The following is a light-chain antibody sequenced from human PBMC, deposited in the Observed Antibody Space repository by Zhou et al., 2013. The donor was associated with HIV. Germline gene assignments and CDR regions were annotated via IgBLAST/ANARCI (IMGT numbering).Light chain of an antibody. CDR3: QHYNGASRM. J-gene: IGKJ1*01. CDR2: KAS. V-gene: IGKV1-5*03. CDR1: QSISSW. Sequence: DIQMTQSPSTLSASVGDRVTITCRASQSISSWLAWYQQKPRQAPKLLIYKASNLESGVPSRFSGSGSGTEFTLTISSLQPDDFATYYCQHYNGASRMFGQGTKGGNXT.